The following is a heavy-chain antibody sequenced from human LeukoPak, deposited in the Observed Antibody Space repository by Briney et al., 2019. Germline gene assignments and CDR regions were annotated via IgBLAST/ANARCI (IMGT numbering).Heavy chain of an antibody. Sequence: GGSLRLSCAASGFTFSSYGMHWVRQAPGKGLEWVAFIRYDGSNKYYADSVKGRFTISRDDSKNTLYLQMNSLRAEDTAVYYCAKDDRRWYSEPTYFDYWGQGTLVTVSS. V-gene: IGHV3-30*02. CDR2: IRYDGSNK. CDR3: AKDDRRWYSEPTYFDY. CDR1: GFTFSSYG. D-gene: IGHD4-23*01. J-gene: IGHJ4*02.